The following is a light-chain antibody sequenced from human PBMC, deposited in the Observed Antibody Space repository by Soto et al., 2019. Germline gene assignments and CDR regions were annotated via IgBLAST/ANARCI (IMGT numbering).Light chain of an antibody. J-gene: IGKJ1*01. CDR1: QNINSW. CDR3: QQYDTYGT. CDR2: KAS. Sequence: DIQMTQSPSTLSASVGDRVTITCRATQNINSWLAWYQQKPGKAPKLLIYKASSFESGVPSRFSGSGSGTEFTPTISSLQPDDFATYYCQQYDTYGTFGQGTKVEIK. V-gene: IGKV1-5*03.